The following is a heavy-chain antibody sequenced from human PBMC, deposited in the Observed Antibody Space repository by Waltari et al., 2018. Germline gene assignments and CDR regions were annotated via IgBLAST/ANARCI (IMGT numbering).Heavy chain of an antibody. CDR2: ISSSSSYI. V-gene: IGHV3-21*04. J-gene: IGHJ4*02. CDR3: ARWRIDSGDYCFDY. Sequence: EVQLVESGGGLVKPGGSLRLSCAASGFTFSSYSMNWVRPAPGKGLEWVSSISSSSSYIYYADSVKGRFTISRDNAKNSLYLQMNSLRAEDTAVYYCARWRIDSGDYCFDYWGQGTLVTVSS. D-gene: IGHD3-10*01. CDR1: GFTFSSYS.